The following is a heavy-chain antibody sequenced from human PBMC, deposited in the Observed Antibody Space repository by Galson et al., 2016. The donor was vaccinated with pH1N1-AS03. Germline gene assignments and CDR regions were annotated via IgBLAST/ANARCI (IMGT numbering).Heavy chain of an antibody. CDR1: GYSISTGYY. CDR3: VRGGREIRSDAIFPGGADS. CDR2: IYHTGTS. Sequence: ETLSLTCDVSGYSISTGYYGGWIRQPPGKGLEWIGSIYHTGTSHYNPSVKSRVIISVDTSKNQFSMKLSSVSAADTAVYYCVRGGREIRSDAIFPGGADSWGRGTLVSVSS. D-gene: IGHD2-15*01. V-gene: IGHV4-38-2*01. J-gene: IGHJ4*02.